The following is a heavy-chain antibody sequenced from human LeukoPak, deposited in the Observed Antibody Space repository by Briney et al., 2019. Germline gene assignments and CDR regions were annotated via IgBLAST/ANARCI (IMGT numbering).Heavy chain of an antibody. V-gene: IGHV4-39*01. CDR1: GGSISSYY. CDR3: ARSHSRQLVRDYYYMDV. Sequence: PSETLSLTCTVSGGSISSYYWGWIRQPPGKGLEWIGSIYYSGSTYYNPSLKSRVTISVDTSKNQFSLKLSSVTAADTAVYYCARSHSRQLVRDYYYMDVWGKGTTVTISS. J-gene: IGHJ6*03. D-gene: IGHD6-13*01. CDR2: IYYSGST.